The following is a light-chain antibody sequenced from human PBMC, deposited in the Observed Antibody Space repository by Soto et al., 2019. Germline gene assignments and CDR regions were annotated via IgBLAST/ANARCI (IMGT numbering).Light chain of an antibody. CDR2: DAS. J-gene: IGKJ2*01. CDR1: QSVGSY. CDR3: QQRSNWPYT. Sequence: EIVLTQSPATLSLSPGEGATLSCRASQSVGSYLAWYQQIPGQAPRLLIYDASNTATGIPARFSGSGSGTDFTLTIGSPEPEDFAVYYCQQRSNWPYTFGQGTKLEIK. V-gene: IGKV3-11*01.